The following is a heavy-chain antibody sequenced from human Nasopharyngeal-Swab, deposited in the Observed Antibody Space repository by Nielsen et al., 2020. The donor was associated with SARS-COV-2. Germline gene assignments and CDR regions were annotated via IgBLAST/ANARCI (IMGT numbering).Heavy chain of an antibody. J-gene: IGHJ4*02. Sequence: ESLKISCTVSDASINTYYWSWIRQSPGKGLEWLGHIYHTGTTNYNPSLKSRIIISVDTSKNQFSFSLNLSSVTAADTALYYCAATRYSYGPFFDYWAQGTQVTVSS. CDR1: DASINTYY. D-gene: IGHD5-18*01. V-gene: IGHV4-59*03. CDR3: AATRYSYGPFFDY. CDR2: IYHTGTT.